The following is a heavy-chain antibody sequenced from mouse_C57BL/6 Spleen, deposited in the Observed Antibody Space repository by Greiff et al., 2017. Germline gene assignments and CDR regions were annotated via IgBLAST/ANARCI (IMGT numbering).Heavy chain of an antibody. J-gene: IGHJ2*01. CDR3: ARSSGDKGYYFDY. CDR1: GFTFSSYG. V-gene: IGHV5-6*01. D-gene: IGHD3-2*01. Sequence: EVKLVESGGDLVKPGGSLKLSCAASGFTFSSYGMSWVRQTPDKRLEWVATISSGGSYTYYPDSVKGRFTISRDNAKNTLYLQMSSLKSEDTAMYYCARSSGDKGYYFDYWGQGTTLTVSS. CDR2: ISSGGSYT.